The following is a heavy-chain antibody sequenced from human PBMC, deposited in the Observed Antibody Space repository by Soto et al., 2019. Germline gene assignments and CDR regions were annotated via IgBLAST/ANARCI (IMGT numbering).Heavy chain of an antibody. CDR1: GYTFTSYG. D-gene: IGHD1-1*01. J-gene: IGHJ6*02. CDR3: ARDRGGTGTTFDYYYYGMDV. CDR2: IIPILGIA. V-gene: IGHV1-69*04. Sequence: GASVKVSCKASGYTFTSYGISWVRQAPGQGLEWMGRIIPILGIANYAQKFQGRVTITADKSTSTAYMELSSLRSEDTAVYYCARDRGGTGTTFDYYYYGMDVWGQGTTVTVSS.